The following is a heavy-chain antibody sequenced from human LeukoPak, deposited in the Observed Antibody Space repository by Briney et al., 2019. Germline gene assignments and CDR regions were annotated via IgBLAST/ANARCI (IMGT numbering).Heavy chain of an antibody. CDR3: ARDRNYAFDI. J-gene: IGHJ3*02. CDR2: ISSTSGII. D-gene: IGHD1-14*01. V-gene: IGHV3-48*02. Sequence: PGGSLRLSSAASGFTFSSYSLNWVRQAPGKGLEWVSYISSTSGIISYADPVKGRFTISTDNARNSLYLQMNSLRDEDTAVYYCARDRNYAFDIWGQGTMVTVSS. CDR1: GFTFSSYS.